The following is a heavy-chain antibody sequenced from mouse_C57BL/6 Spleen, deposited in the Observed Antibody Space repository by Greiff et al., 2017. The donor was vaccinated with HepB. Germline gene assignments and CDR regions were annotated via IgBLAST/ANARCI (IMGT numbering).Heavy chain of an antibody. D-gene: IGHD1-1*01. CDR1: GFNIKDDY. Sequence: VQLKQSGAELVRPGASVKLSCTASGFNIKDDYMHWVKQRPEQGLEWIGWIDPENGDTEYASKFQGKATITADTSSNTAYLQLSSLTSEDTAVYYCTFLLRRDYWGQGTTLTVSS. CDR3: TFLLRRDY. V-gene: IGHV14-4*01. J-gene: IGHJ2*01. CDR2: IDPENGDT.